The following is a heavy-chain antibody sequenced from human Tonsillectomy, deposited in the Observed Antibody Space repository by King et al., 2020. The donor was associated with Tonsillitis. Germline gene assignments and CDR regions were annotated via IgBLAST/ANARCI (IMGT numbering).Heavy chain of an antibody. V-gene: IGHV4-34*01. D-gene: IGHD3-3*01. CDR2: INHRGSS. CDR3: ARGYYHSSTGYADAFAI. Sequence: VQLQQWGAGLLKPSETLSLTCSVNGMSVSGYYWNWIRQSPGKGLEWIGEINHRGSSGYNPSLKSRVAMSVDTSKNQFSLSLTSVTAADTAVYYCARGYYHSSTGYADAFAIWGQGTMVTVSS. CDR1: GMSVSGYY. J-gene: IGHJ3*02.